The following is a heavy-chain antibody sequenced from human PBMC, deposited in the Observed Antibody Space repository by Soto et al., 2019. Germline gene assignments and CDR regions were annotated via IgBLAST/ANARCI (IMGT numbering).Heavy chain of an antibody. V-gene: IGHV2-5*02. Sequence: QITLKESGPTLVKPTQTLTLTCTFSGFSLSPSGVGVGWIRQPPGKALEWLALNYWDDDKRYSPSLQSRLTITKDTSKNQVVLTMTNMDPVDTATSYRAHTHRPTITMARLRLRTDCFDYWGQGTLVTASS. CDR2: NYWDDDK. CDR3: AHTHRPTITMARLRLRTDCFDY. CDR1: GFSLSPSGVG. J-gene: IGHJ4*02. D-gene: IGHD3-10*01.